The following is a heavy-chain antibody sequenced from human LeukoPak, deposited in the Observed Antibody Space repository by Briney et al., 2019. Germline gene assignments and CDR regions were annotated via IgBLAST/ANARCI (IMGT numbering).Heavy chain of an antibody. CDR1: GYSISSGYY. V-gene: IGHV4-38-2*02. CDR3: ARQITSGGVIVANFDY. D-gene: IGHD3-16*02. J-gene: IGHJ4*02. Sequence: SETLSLTCTVSGYSISSGYYWGWIRQPPGKGLEWIGSIYYSGSTYYNPSLKSRVTISVDTSKNQFSLKLSSVTAADTAVYYCARQITSGGVIVANFDYWGQGTLVTVSS. CDR2: IYYSGST.